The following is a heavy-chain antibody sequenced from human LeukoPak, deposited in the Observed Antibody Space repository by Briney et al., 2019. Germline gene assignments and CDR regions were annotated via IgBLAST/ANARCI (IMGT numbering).Heavy chain of an antibody. CDR2: ISGSGGST. Sequence: PGGSLRLSCAASGFTFSSYAMSWVCQAPGKGLEWVSAISGSGGSTYYTDSVKGRFTISRDNSKNTLYLQMNSLRAEDTAVYYCAKDQGSDDAFDIWGQGTMVTVSS. J-gene: IGHJ3*02. CDR1: GFTFSSYA. D-gene: IGHD2-15*01. CDR3: AKDQGSDDAFDI. V-gene: IGHV3-23*01.